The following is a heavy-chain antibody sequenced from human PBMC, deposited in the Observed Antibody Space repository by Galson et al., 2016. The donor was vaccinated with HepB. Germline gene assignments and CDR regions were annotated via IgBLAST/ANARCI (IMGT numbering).Heavy chain of an antibody. CDR3: AKERLVRRIFDH. Sequence: SLRLSCAASGFVFSNFGLSWVRQAPGQGLEWVAGISTRRTTYYSDAVQGRFTISRDNSNNTLYLQMNGLRAEDTAVYYCAKERLVRRIFDHWGQGTLLTVSS. D-gene: IGHD1-1*01. CDR2: ISTRRTT. CDR1: GFVFSNFG. V-gene: IGHV3-23*01. J-gene: IGHJ4*02.